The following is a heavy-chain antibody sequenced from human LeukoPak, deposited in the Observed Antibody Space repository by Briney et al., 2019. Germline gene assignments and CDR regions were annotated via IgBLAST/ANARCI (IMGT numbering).Heavy chain of an antibody. CDR1: GFTFSSYS. V-gene: IGHV3-48*01. Sequence: GGSLRLSCAASGFTFSSYSMNWVRQAPGKGLEWVSYISSSSSTIYYADSVKGRFTISRDNAKNSLYLQMNSLRAEDTAVYYCARCSTVTTTHYYYYYYMDVWGKGTTVTISS. J-gene: IGHJ6*03. CDR2: ISSSSSTI. CDR3: ARCSTVTTTHYYYYYYMDV. D-gene: IGHD4-17*01.